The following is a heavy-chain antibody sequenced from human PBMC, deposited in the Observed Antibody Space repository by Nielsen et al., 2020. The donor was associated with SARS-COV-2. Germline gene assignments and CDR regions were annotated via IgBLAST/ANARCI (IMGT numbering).Heavy chain of an antibody. Sequence: ASVKVSCKASGYTFTSYGISWVRQAPGQGLEWMGWISAYNGNTNYAQKLQGRVTKTTDTSTSTAYMELRSLRSDDTAVYYCARDRFLGDGIWAMTTDYYGMDVWGQGTTVTVSS. D-gene: IGHD4-17*01. CDR2: ISAYNGNT. CDR1: GYTFTSYG. J-gene: IGHJ6*02. CDR3: ARDRFLGDGIWAMTTDYYGMDV. V-gene: IGHV1-18*01.